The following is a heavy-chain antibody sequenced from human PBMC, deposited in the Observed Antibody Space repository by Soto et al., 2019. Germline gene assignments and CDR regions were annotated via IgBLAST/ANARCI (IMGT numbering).Heavy chain of an antibody. Sequence: GGSLRLSCAASGFTFSSYAMSWVRQAPGKGLELVSAISGSGGSTYYADSVKGRFTISRDNSKNTLYLQMNSLGAEDTAVYYCAKDPPDCSSTSCYLPYYFDYWGQGT. J-gene: IGHJ4*02. CDR1: GFTFSSYA. D-gene: IGHD2-2*01. CDR2: ISGSGGST. V-gene: IGHV3-23*01. CDR3: AKDPPDCSSTSCYLPYYFDY.